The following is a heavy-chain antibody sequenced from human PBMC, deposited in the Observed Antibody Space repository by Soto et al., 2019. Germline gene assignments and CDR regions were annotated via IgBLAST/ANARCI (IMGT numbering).Heavy chain of an antibody. CDR1: GYTFTSYG. V-gene: IGHV1-18*01. CDR3: ARVGYYDSSGYYWFDP. D-gene: IGHD3-22*01. Sequence: ASVKVSCKASGYTFTSYGLTWVRRAPGQGLEWMGWISTYSGNTNYAQKLQGRVTMTTDTSTSTAYMELRSLRSDDTAVYYCARVGYYDSSGYYWFDPWGQGTLVPVSS. CDR2: ISTYSGNT. J-gene: IGHJ5*02.